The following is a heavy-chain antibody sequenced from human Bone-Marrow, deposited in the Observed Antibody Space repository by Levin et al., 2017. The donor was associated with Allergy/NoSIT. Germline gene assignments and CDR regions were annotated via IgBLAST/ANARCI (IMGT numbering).Heavy chain of an antibody. D-gene: IGHD3-10*01. J-gene: IGHJ5*02. Sequence: PSETLSLTCAVSGDSMSSGGYSWSWIRQPPGKGLEWIGHIFHSGSAYYNPALKSRVTISVDRSKNQFSLKLSSVTAADTAVYYCARGWRITLLRGEIINWFDPWGRGTLVIVSS. V-gene: IGHV4-30-2*01. CDR1: GDSMSSGGYS. CDR3: ARGWRITLLRGEIINWFDP. CDR2: IFHSGSA.